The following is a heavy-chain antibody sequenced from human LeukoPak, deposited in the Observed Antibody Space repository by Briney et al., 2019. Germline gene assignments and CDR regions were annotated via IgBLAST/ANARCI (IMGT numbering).Heavy chain of an antibody. J-gene: IGHJ4*02. D-gene: IGHD5-18*01. CDR3: ARDQGTAMAPYYFDY. Sequence: GGSLRLSCAASGFTLSSYEMNWVRQAPGKGLEWVSYISDTGSSIYHADSVKGRFTIFRDNAKNSLYLQMNSLRVEDTAIYYCARDQGTAMAPYYFDYWGQGTLVTVSS. V-gene: IGHV3-48*03. CDR2: ISDTGSSI. CDR1: GFTLSSYE.